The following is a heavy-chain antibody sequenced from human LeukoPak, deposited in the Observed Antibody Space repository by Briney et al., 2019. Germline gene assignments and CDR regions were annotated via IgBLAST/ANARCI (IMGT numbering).Heavy chain of an antibody. CDR3: ARGREMATLKAFGP. V-gene: IGHV4-59*01. J-gene: IGHJ5*02. CDR2: IYYSGST. D-gene: IGHD5-24*01. CDR1: GGSMSNYY. Sequence: SETLSLTCTVSGGSMSNYYWIWIRQPPEKGLEWIGHIYYSGSTKYNPSLKSRVTISVDTSKNHLSLKLSSVTAADTVVYYCARGREMATLKAFGPWGQGTLVTVSS.